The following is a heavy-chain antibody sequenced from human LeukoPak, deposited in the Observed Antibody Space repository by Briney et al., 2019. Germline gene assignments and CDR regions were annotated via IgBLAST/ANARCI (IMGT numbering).Heavy chain of an antibody. J-gene: IGHJ5*02. V-gene: IGHV1-18*01. D-gene: IGHD2-2*01. Sequence: ASVKVSCKSSGYTFTSYGISWVRKAPGQGLEWMGWISAYNGNTIYAQKLQGRVTMTTDTSTSTAFMELRSLRSDDTAVYYCARGGAGCSGTNCPLNWFDPWGQGTLVTVSS. CDR2: ISAYNGNT. CDR3: ARGGAGCSGTNCPLNWFDP. CDR1: GYTFTSYG.